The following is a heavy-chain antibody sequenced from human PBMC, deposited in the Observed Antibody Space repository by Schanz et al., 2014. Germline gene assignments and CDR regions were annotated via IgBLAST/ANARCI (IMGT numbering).Heavy chain of an antibody. V-gene: IGHV1-18*01. Sequence: QVQLVRSGAEVKKPGASVKVSCKASGYTFISYGIKWVRQAPGQGLEWMGWISAYNGHTDYAQKLQGRVTLTTDTSTSTAYMELRNLRSDDTAVYYCARAKRFGDMDVWGQGTTVTVSS. D-gene: IGHD3-10*01. CDR3: ARAKRFGDMDV. CDR2: ISAYNGHT. CDR1: GYTFISYG. J-gene: IGHJ6*02.